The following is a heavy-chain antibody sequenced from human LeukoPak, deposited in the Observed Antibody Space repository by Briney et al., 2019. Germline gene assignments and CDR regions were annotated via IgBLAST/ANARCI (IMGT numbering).Heavy chain of an antibody. CDR1: GGSISSYY. V-gene: IGHV4-59*01. D-gene: IGHD3-9*01. CDR2: IYYSGST. J-gene: IGHJ6*03. CDR3: ARADSLTGYPSHARYYYYYMDV. Sequence: SETLSLTCTVSGGSISSYYWSWIRQPPGKGLEWIGYIYYSGSTNYNPSLKSRVTISVDTSKNQFSLKLSSVTAADTAVYYCARADSLTGYPSHARYYYYYMDVWGKGTTVTVSS.